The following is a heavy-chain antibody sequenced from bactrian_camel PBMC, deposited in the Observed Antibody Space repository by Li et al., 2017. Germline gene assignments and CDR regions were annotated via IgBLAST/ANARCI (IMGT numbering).Heavy chain of an antibody. Sequence: HVQLVESGGGLAQSGGSLGLSCAASGFSFSSYWMYWVRQAPGKGLEWVSSINSGGGTTYYADSVKGRFTISRDNAKNTVYLQLNSLKTEDTAMYYCAKDLDDEGYFRVYNYWGQGTQVTVS. CDR3: AKDLDDEGYFRVYNY. V-gene: IGHV3S1*01. CDR1: GFSFSSYW. J-gene: IGHJ4*01. D-gene: IGHD2*01. CDR2: INSGGGTT.